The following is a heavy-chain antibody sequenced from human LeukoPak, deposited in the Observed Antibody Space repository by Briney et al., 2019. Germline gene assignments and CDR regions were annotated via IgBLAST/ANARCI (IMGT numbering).Heavy chain of an antibody. CDR3: ARDRGGSSWYQGDYYYYGMDV. J-gene: IGHJ6*02. CDR1: GGSISSYY. V-gene: IGHV4-59*01. Sequence: SETLSLTCTVSGGSISSYYWSWIRQPPGKGPEWIGYIYYSGSTNYNPSLKSRVTISVDTSKNQFSLKLSSVTAADTAVYYCARDRGGSSWYQGDYYYYGMDVWGQGTTVTVSS. CDR2: IYYSGST. D-gene: IGHD6-13*01.